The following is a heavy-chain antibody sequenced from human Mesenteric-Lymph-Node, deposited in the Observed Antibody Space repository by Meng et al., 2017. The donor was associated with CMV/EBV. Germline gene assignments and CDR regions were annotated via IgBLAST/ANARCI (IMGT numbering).Heavy chain of an antibody. Sequence: GASLKISCAASGFRFSSYAMNWVRQAPGKGLEWVSVIHSGGSSAYYADSVKGRFTISRDDSKNTLYLQMNSLRAEDTAVYYCAKGGYSDYGDYYYGMDVWGQGTTVTVSS. CDR1: GFRFSSYA. CDR2: IHSGGSSA. D-gene: IGHD4-11*01. V-gene: IGHV3-23*03. CDR3: AKGGYSDYGDYYYGMDV. J-gene: IGHJ6*02.